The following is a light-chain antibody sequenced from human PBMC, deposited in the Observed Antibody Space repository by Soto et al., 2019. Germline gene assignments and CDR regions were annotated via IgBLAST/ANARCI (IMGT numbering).Light chain of an antibody. CDR3: LQYRTYPYT. Sequence: DILMTQSPSSLSASVGDRVTLSCRASEGINNLLGWFQRKPGKAPSRLIYAASSLQGGVPSRFSGSGSGTEFTLTITGLQPEDFGDYHCLQYRTYPYTFGQGTKLEIK. CDR2: AAS. CDR1: EGINNL. V-gene: IGKV1-17*01. J-gene: IGKJ2*01.